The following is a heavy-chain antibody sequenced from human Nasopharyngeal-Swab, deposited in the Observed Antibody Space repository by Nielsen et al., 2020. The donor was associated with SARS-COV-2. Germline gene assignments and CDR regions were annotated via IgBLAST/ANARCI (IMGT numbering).Heavy chain of an antibody. V-gene: IGHV4-34*01. D-gene: IGHD3-3*01. Sequence: WGSLRLSCAVSGGSFSGYYWNWIRQPPGKGLEWIGEINHSGSTNYNPSLKSRVTISVDTSKNQFSLKLSSVTAADTAVYYCARGGRITIFGVVIKGLYFDYWGQGTLVTVSS. CDR2: INHSGST. CDR1: GGSFSGYY. J-gene: IGHJ4*02. CDR3: ARGGRITIFGVVIKGLYFDY.